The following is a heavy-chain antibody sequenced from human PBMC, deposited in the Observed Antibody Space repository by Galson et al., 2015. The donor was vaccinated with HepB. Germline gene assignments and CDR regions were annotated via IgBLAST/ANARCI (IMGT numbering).Heavy chain of an antibody. CDR1: GFTFSSYW. D-gene: IGHD5-18*01. V-gene: IGHV3-74*01. CDR2: IRSGGSMT. Sequence: SLRLSCAASGFTFSSYWMRWVRQAPGKGLVWVSRIRSGGSMTNYADSVKGRFTISRDNAKNSLYLQMNSLRAEDTAVYYCARVLRGYSYGYAIWGQGTLVTVSS. J-gene: IGHJ4*03. CDR3: ARVLRGYSYGYAI.